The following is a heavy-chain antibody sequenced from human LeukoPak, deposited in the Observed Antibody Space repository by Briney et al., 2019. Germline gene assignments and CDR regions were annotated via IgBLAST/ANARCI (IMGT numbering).Heavy chain of an antibody. V-gene: IGHV4-59*10. J-gene: IGHJ5*02. CDR2: FHSSGTA. CDR3: ASDLTLPPYNWFDP. D-gene: IGHD3-9*01. CDR1: GGSFSGYY. Sequence: PSETLSLTCAVYGGSFSGYYWSWIRQPAGKGLEWIGRFHSSGTANYNPSLKSRVTVSLDTSKNQFSLTLSSVTAADTAVYYCASDLTLPPYNWFDPWGQGTLVTVSS.